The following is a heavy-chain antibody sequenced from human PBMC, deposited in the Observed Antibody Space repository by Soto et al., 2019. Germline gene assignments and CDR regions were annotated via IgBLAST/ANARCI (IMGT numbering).Heavy chain of an antibody. J-gene: IGHJ3*02. CDR3: AREGRGYYDSSGYYLGAFDI. Sequence: PGGSLRLSCAASGFTFSDYYMSWIRQAPGKGLEWVSYISSSSSYTNYADSVEGRFTISRDNAKNSLYLQMNSLRAEDTAVYYCAREGRGYYDSSGYYLGAFDIWGQGTMVTVSS. CDR2: ISSSSSYT. D-gene: IGHD3-22*01. V-gene: IGHV3-11*06. CDR1: GFTFSDYY.